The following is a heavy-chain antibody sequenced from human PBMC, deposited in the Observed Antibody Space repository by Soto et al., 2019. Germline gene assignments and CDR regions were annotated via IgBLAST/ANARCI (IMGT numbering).Heavy chain of an antibody. CDR3: ARGGDGYTFGAVY. Sequence: QVQLVQSGAEVKEPGSSVKVPCKASGGGNLRDYRTTWVRRAPGQGLEWMGGIIPKLGSANYAQNFQGRVTVTAEESTNTVYMELRSLRSDDTAVYYCARGGDGYTFGAVYWGQGTPVTVSS. D-gene: IGHD2-21*01. CDR2: IIPKLGSA. V-gene: IGHV1-69*01. J-gene: IGHJ4*02. CDR1: GGGNLRDYR.